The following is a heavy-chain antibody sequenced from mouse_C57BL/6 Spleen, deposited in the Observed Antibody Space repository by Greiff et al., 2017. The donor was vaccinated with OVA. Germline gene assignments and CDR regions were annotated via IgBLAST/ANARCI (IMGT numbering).Heavy chain of an antibody. CDR1: GFSLTSYA. CDR2: IWTGGGT. CDR3: ARNGGNYYGSSYVDYAMDY. V-gene: IGHV2-9-1*01. D-gene: IGHD1-1*01. J-gene: IGHJ4*01. Sequence: QVQLQQSGPGLVAPSQSLSITCTVSGFSLTSYAISWVRQPPGKGLEWLGVIWTGGGTNYNSALKSRLSISKDNSKSQVFLKMNSLQTDDTARYYCARNGGNYYGSSYVDYAMDYWGQGTSVTVSS.